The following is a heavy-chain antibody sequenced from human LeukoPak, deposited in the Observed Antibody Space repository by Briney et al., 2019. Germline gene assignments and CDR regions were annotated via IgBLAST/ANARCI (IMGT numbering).Heavy chain of an antibody. CDR3: AGEIRIAAAGYGIWFDP. Sequence: SVKVSCKASGGTLSSYAISWVRQAPGQGLEWVGGIIPIFGTANYAQQFQGRVTITTDESTSTAYMELSSLRSEDAAVYYCAGEIRIAAAGYGIWFDPWGQGTLVTVSS. CDR2: IIPIFGTA. D-gene: IGHD6-13*01. CDR1: GGTLSSYA. V-gene: IGHV1-69*05. J-gene: IGHJ5*02.